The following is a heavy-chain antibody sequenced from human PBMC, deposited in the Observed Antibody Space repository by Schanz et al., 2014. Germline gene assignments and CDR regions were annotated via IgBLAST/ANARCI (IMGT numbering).Heavy chain of an antibody. J-gene: IGHJ4*02. V-gene: IGHV3-7*01. CDR2: IKQDGSEK. D-gene: IGHD2-2*01. Sequence: EVQLVESGGGLVQPGGSLRLSCAASGFTFSSYWMSWVRQAPGEGLEWVANIKQDGSEKYYVDSVKGRFTISRDNAKNSLSLQMNSVRAEDTAVYYCARDRRGYCSTTSCHIFDYWGQGTLVTVSS. CDR3: ARDRRGYCSTTSCHIFDY. CDR1: GFTFSSYW.